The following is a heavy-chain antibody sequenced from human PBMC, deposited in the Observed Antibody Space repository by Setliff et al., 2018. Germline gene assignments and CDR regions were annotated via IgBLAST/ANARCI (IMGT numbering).Heavy chain of an antibody. D-gene: IGHD5-12*01. CDR1: GGTFSRYA. J-gene: IGHJ4*02. CDR3: ARDMGIVATINYFDY. CDR2: IIPILGIA. Sequence: SVKVSCKASGGTFSRYAISWVRQAPGQGLEWMGGIIPILGIANYAQKFQGRVTITRDTSASTAYMELSSLRSEDTAVYYCARDMGIVATINYFDYWGQGTLVTVSS. V-gene: IGHV1-69*10.